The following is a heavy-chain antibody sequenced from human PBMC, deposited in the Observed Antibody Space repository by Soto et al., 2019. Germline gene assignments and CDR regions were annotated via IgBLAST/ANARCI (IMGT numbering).Heavy chain of an antibody. CDR2: IIPILGIA. Sequence: QVKLVQSGAEVKKPGSSVKVSCKASGGTFSSYTICWVRQAPGQGLEWMGRIIPILGIANYAQKFQGRVTITADKSTSTAYMELSSLRSEDTAVYYCARDVGGYSYYVQEDYWGQGTLVTVSS. D-gene: IGHD5-12*01. J-gene: IGHJ4*02. CDR3: ARDVGGYSYYVQEDY. CDR1: GGTFSSYT. V-gene: IGHV1-69*08.